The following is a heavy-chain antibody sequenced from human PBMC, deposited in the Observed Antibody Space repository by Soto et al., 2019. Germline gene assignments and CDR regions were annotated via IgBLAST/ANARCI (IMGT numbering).Heavy chain of an antibody. D-gene: IGHD5-12*01. V-gene: IGHV1-18*04. CDR2: ISVNNGNT. Sequence: ASVKVSCKASGYSFSSYGISWVRQAPGQGLEWMGWISVNNGNTNYAPKFQGRVTMTTDTSTSTAYMELRSLRSDDTAVYYCATSYDSGFDPWGQGTLVTVSS. CDR3: ATSYDSGFDP. J-gene: IGHJ5*02. CDR1: GYSFSSYG.